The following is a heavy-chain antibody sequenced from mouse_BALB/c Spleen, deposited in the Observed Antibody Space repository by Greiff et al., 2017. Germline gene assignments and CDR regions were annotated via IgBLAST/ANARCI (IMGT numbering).Heavy chain of an antibody. J-gene: IGHJ4*01. CDR2: ISSGSSTI. CDR3: ARNYGSSYGGAMDY. D-gene: IGHD1-1*01. CDR1: GFTFSSFG. V-gene: IGHV5-17*02. Sequence: EVHLVESGGGLVQPGGSRKLSCAASGFTFSSFGMHWVRQAPEKGLEWVAYISSGSSTIYYADTVKGRFTISRDNPKNTLFLQMTSLRSEDTAMYYCARNYGSSYGGAMDYWGQGTSVTVSS.